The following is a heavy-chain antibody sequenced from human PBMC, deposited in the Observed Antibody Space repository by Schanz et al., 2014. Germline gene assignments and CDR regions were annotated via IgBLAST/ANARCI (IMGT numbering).Heavy chain of an antibody. J-gene: IGHJ6*02. CDR1: GFTFSSYA. CDR3: ARAQGVIRLYYGVDV. CDR2: IWYNGSNK. D-gene: IGHD3-10*01. Sequence: QGQLVESGGGVVQPGRSLRLSCAASGFTFSSYAMHWVRQAPGKGLEWVAVIWYNGSNKYYADSVRGRFTISRDNSMNTVYLQMNSLRSDDAAVYYCARAQGVIRLYYGVDVWGQGTTVTVSS. V-gene: IGHV3-30*14.